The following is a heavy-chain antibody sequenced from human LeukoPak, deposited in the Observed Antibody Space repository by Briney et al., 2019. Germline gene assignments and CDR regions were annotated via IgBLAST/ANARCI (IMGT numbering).Heavy chain of an antibody. Sequence: GGSLRLSCAASGFTFSSYSMNWVRQAPGKGLEWVSSISSGSSYIYYADSVKGRFTISRDNAKNSLYLQMTSLRAEDTAVYYCARGESSSWYLDYWGQGTLVTVSS. V-gene: IGHV3-21*01. CDR2: ISSGSSYI. CDR3: ARGESSSWYLDY. CDR1: GFTFSSYS. J-gene: IGHJ4*02. D-gene: IGHD6-13*01.